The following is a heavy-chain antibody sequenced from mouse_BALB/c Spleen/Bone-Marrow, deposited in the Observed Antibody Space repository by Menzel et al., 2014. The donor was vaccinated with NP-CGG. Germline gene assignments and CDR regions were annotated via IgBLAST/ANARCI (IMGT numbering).Heavy chain of an antibody. V-gene: IGHV1-77*01. CDR2: IYPGSGSI. D-gene: IGHD4-1*01. Sequence: VQLQQSGPELVKPGASVKMSCKASGYTFTDYIINWVKQRTGQGLEWIGEIYPGSGSIYYNEKFKGKATLTADKSSNTAYMQSSSLTSEDSAVYFCARSPNWDPYYAMDYWGQGTSVTVSS. CDR3: ARSPNWDPYYAMDY. J-gene: IGHJ4*01. CDR1: GYTFTDYI.